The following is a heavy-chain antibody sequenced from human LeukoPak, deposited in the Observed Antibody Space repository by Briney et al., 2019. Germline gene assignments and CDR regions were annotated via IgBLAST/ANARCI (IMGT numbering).Heavy chain of an antibody. CDR3: VRGNGNVGGRLDP. CDR2: LYAGGST. V-gene: IGHV3-66*01. Sequence: GGSLRLSCTASGFTMSGIHMNWVRQAPGKGLDWVSGLYAGGSTYYAGSVTGRFTISRDDSKNTLYLQMTGLRVDDTAIHYCVRGNGNVGGRLDPWGQGAWVIVSS. J-gene: IGHJ5*02. CDR1: GFTMSGIH. D-gene: IGHD1-1*01.